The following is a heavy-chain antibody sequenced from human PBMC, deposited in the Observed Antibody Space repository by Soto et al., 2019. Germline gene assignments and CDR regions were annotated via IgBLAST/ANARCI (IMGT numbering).Heavy chain of an antibody. D-gene: IGHD1-26*01. V-gene: IGHV4-34*01. CDR1: GGSFSGYY. CDR3: ARAPGATGGSVYYFDY. CDR2: INHSGST. J-gene: IGHJ4*02. Sequence: SETLSLTCAVYGGSFSGYYWSWIRQPPGKGLEWIGEINHSGSTNYNPSLKSRVTISVDTSKNQFSLKLSSVTAADTAVYYCARAPGATGGSVYYFDYWGQGTLVTVSS.